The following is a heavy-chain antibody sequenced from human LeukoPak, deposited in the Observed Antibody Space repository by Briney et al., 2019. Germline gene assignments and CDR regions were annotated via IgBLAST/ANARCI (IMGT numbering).Heavy chain of an antibody. J-gene: IGHJ6*03. D-gene: IGHD3-10*01. CDR3: ARERSYYYYYMDV. CDR1: GFTVFSDY. V-gene: IGHV3-53*01. Sequence: GGSLRLSCAASGFTVFSDYMSWVRQAPGKGLEWVSVIYSDGTTYYADSVQGRFTISRDNSKNTVYLQMKSLRAEDTAVYFCARERSYYYYYMDVWGKGTTVTVSS. CDR2: IYSDGTT.